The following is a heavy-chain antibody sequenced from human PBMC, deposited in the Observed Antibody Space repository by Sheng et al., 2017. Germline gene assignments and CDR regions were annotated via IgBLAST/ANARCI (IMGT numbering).Heavy chain of an antibody. J-gene: IGHJ5*02. V-gene: IGHV1-69*10. CDR2: IIPILSLT. CDR3: ARDAAAALDL. CDR1: GDTFSRHA. D-gene: IGHD6-13*01. Sequence: QVQLVQSGAEVKKPGSSVKVTCKASGDTFSRHAISWVRQAPGQGLEWMGGIIPILSLTNYAQKFQDRLTITADKSTTTAYMELSSLTSEDTAVYFCARDAAAALDLWGQGTLVTVSS.